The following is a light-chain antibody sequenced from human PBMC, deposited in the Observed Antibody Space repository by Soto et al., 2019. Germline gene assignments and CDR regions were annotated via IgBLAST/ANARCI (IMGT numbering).Light chain of an antibody. V-gene: IGKV1-12*01. J-gene: IGKJ5*01. CDR2: GAS. Sequence: DVQMTQSPSSVSASVGDRVTITCRASQDISTWLSWYQQKPGKAPSLLIYGASNLQRGVPARFSGRGSGTEFTLTISSLQPEDFATYYCQQANSFPTFGRGKRLQIK. CDR1: QDISTW. CDR3: QQANSFPT.